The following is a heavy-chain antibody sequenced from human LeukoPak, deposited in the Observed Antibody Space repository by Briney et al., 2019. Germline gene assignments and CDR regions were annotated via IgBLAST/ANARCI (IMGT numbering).Heavy chain of an antibody. CDR1: GGSISSSSYY. CDR3: ARGRGYSYGYYYYMDV. V-gene: IGHV4-39*07. D-gene: IGHD5-18*01. CDR2: IYYSGST. Sequence: PSETLSLTCTVSGGSISSSSYYWGWIRQPPGKGLEWIGSIYYSGSTYYNPSLKSRVTISVDTSKNQFSLKLSSVTAADTAVYYCARGRGYSYGYYYYMDVWGKGTTVTVSS. J-gene: IGHJ6*03.